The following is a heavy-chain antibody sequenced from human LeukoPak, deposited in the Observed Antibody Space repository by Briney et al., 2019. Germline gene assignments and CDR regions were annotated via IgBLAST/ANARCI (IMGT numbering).Heavy chain of an antibody. Sequence: ASVKVSCKASGYTFTNYYMRWVRQPPGQRLEWMGIINPSGGSTSYAQKFQGRVTMTRDMSTSTVYMELSSLRSEDTAVYYCAREWEIVVVPAAPVWFDPWGQGTLVTVSS. V-gene: IGHV1-46*01. D-gene: IGHD2-2*01. CDR3: AREWEIVVVPAAPVWFDP. CDR2: INPSGGST. CDR1: GYTFTNYY. J-gene: IGHJ5*02.